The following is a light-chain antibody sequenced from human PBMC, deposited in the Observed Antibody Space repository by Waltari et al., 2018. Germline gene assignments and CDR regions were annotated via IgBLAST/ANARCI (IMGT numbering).Light chain of an antibody. CDR3: QKYNNAPRT. CDR1: QGISNY. V-gene: IGKV1-27*01. Sequence: VGDRVSITCRASQGISNYLAWYQQKPGKVPKLLIHAASTLQSGVPSRFSGSGSGTDFTLTISSLQPEDVATYYCQKYNNAPRTFGQGTKVEIK. J-gene: IGKJ1*01. CDR2: AAS.